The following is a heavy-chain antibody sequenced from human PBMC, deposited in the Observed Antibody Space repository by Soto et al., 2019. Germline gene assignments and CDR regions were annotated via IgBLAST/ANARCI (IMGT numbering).Heavy chain of an antibody. CDR3: AKEGVPGGFNY. CDR2: ISYDGSNK. J-gene: IGHJ4*02. CDR1: GFTFSSYG. Sequence: QVQLVESGGGVVQPGRSLRLSCAASGFTFSSYGMHWVRQAPGKGLEWVAVISYDGSNKYYADSVKGRFTISRDNSKNTRYLQMNSLRAEDTAVYYCAKEGVPGGFNYWGQGTLVTVSS. V-gene: IGHV3-30*18. D-gene: IGHD3-10*01.